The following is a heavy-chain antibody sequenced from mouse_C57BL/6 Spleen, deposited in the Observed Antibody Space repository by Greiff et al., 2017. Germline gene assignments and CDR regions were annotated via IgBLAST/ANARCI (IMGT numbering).Heavy chain of an antibody. Sequence: QVQLQQPGAELVRPGSSVKLSCKASGYTFTSYGMHWVKQRPIQGLEWIGNIYPSDSETHYNQKFKDKATVTVAKSSSTAYMQLSSLASEDSAVXYSARDGYYEGWFAYWGQGTLVTVSA. J-gene: IGHJ3*01. CDR3: ARDGYYEGWFAY. V-gene: IGHV1-52*01. D-gene: IGHD2-3*01. CDR2: IYPSDSET. CDR1: GYTFTSYG.